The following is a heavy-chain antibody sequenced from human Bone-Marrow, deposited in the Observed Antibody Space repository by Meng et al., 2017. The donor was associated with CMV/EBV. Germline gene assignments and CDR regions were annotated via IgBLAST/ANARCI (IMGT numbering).Heavy chain of an antibody. J-gene: IGHJ4*02. V-gene: IGHV3-30-3*01. CDR1: GFTFSSYA. CDR3: ASRDPGDY. CDR2: ISYDGSNK. Sequence: QVQRVEVGGGVVQPGRSLRLSCAASGFTFSSYAMHWVRQAPGKGLEWVAVISYDGSNKYYADSVKGRFTISRDNSKNTLYLQMNSLRAEDMAVYYCASRDPGDYWGQGTLVTVSS. D-gene: IGHD5-24*01.